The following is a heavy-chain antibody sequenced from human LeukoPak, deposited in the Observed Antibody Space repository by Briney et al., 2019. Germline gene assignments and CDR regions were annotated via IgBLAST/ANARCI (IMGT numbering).Heavy chain of an antibody. D-gene: IGHD5-12*01. CDR2: IWYDGSNK. CDR1: GFTFSSYG. Sequence: PGGSLRLSCAASGFTFSSYGMHWVRQAPGKGLEWVAVIWYDGSNKYYADSVKGRFTISRDNFKNTLYLQMNSLRVEDTALYYCAKAPEGKSAYALPANWGQGTLVTVSS. J-gene: IGHJ4*02. CDR3: AKAPEGKSAYALPAN. V-gene: IGHV3-33*06.